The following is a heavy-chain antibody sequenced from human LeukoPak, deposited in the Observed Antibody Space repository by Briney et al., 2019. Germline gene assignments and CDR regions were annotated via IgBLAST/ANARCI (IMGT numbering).Heavy chain of an antibody. CDR2: INHSGST. V-gene: IGHV4-34*01. CDR3: ARGGDVLTGYYHDY. Sequence: SETLSLTCAAYGGSFSGYYWSWIRQPPGKGLEWIGEINHSGSTNYNPSLKSRVTISVDTSKNQFSLKLSSVTAADTAVYYCARGGDVLTGYYHDYWGQGTLVTVSS. CDR1: GGSFSGYY. J-gene: IGHJ4*02. D-gene: IGHD3-9*01.